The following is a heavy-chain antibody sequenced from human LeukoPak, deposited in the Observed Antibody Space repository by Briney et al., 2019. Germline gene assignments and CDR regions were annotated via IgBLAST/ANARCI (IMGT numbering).Heavy chain of an antibody. CDR1: GFTFSSYS. CDR2: ISSSSSYI. V-gene: IGHV3-21*01. Sequence: GGSLRLSCAASGFTFSSYSMNWVRQAPGKGLEWVSSISSSSSYIYYADSVKGRFTISRDNAKNSLYLQMNSLRAEDTAVYYCARDPYSGSYFAHAFDIWGQGTMVTASS. D-gene: IGHD1-26*01. CDR3: ARDPYSGSYFAHAFDI. J-gene: IGHJ3*02.